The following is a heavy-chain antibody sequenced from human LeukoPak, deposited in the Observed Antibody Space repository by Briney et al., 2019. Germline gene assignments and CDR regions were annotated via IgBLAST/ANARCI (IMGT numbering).Heavy chain of an antibody. Sequence: SETLSLTCTVSGGSISSYYWSWIRRPPGKGLEWIGYIYYSGSTNYNPSLKSRVTISVDTSKNQFSLKLSSVTAADTAVYYCARHGWELLGVDYWGQGTLVTVSS. J-gene: IGHJ4*02. D-gene: IGHD1-26*01. V-gene: IGHV4-59*08. CDR1: GGSISSYY. CDR3: ARHGWELLGVDY. CDR2: IYYSGST.